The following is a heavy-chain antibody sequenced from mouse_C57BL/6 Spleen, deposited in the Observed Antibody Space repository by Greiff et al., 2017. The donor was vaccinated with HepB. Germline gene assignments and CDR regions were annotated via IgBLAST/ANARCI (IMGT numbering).Heavy chain of an antibody. CDR3: AQYYEYEGGAMDY. J-gene: IGHJ4*01. CDR2: IYPRDGST. V-gene: IGHV1-78*01. D-gene: IGHD2-4*01. Sequence: VQLQQSDAELVKPGASVKISCKVSGYTFTDHTIHWMKQRPEQGLEWIGSIYPRDGSTKYNEKFKGKATLTADKSSSTAYMQRNSLTSEDSAVYFCAQYYEYEGGAMDYWGQGTSVTVSS. CDR1: GYTFTDHT.